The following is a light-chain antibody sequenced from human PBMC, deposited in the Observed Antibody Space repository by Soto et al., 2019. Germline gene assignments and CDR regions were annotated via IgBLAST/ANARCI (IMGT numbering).Light chain of an antibody. J-gene: IGLJ1*01. V-gene: IGLV1-44*01. Sequence: QSVLTQSPSASGTPGQRVTISCSGSSSNIGYNIVNWYQQLPGAAPKLLIYNDDQRPSGVSDRFSGSRSGTSASLAISGLQAEDEADYYCAPWDDSVNGHVFATGPKVIVL. CDR1: SSNIGYNI. CDR3: APWDDSVNGHV. CDR2: NDD.